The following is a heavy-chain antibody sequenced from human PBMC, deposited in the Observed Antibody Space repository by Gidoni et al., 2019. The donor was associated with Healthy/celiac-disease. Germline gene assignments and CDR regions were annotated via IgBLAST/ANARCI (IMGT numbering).Heavy chain of an antibody. CDR3: AKSTRWGVGATSDY. J-gene: IGHJ4*02. D-gene: IGHD1-26*01. CDR2: ISGSGGST. Sequence: EVQLLESGGGLVQPGRSLRLSCAASGFTFSSYAMSWVRQAPGKGLEWVSAISGSGGSTYYADSVKGRFTISRDNSKNTLYLQMNSLRAEDTAVYYCAKSTRWGVGATSDYWGQGTLVTVSS. V-gene: IGHV3-23*01. CDR1: GFTFSSYA.